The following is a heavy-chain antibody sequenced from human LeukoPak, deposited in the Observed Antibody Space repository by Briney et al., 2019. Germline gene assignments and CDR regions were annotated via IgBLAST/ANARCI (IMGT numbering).Heavy chain of an antibody. CDR1: GFTFSSHA. Sequence: GGSLRLSCAASGFTFSSHAMHWVRQAPGKGLEWLAVIPYAGVNKYYADSVKGRFTISRDNSKNTLYLQMNSLRAEDTAVYYCAKVTYYYDSSGYPDAFDIWGQGTMVTVSS. J-gene: IGHJ3*02. CDR2: IPYAGVNK. CDR3: AKVTYYYDSSGYPDAFDI. V-gene: IGHV3-30-3*01. D-gene: IGHD3-22*01.